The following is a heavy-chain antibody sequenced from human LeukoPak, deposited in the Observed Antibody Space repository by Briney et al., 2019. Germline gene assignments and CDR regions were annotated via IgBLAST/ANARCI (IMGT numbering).Heavy chain of an antibody. CDR2: IYSGGST. Sequence: GGSLRLSCAASGFTVSSNYMSWVRQAPGKGLEWVSVIYSGGSTYYADSVKGRFTISRDNSKNTLYLQMNSLRAEDTAVYYCAKDFWRNCGGDCYYYFDYWGQGTLVTVSS. D-gene: IGHD2-21*02. J-gene: IGHJ4*02. CDR1: GFTVSSNY. CDR3: AKDFWRNCGGDCYYYFDY. V-gene: IGHV3-66*01.